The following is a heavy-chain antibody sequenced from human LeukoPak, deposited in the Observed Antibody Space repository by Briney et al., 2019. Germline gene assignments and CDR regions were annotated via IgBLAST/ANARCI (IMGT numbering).Heavy chain of an antibody. Sequence: GGSLRLSCAASRFTFSSYAMHWVRQAPGKGLEWVAVISYDGSNKYYADSVKGRFTISRDNSKNTLYLQMNSLRAEDTAVYYCARHTDYDILTGYYFDYWGQGTLVTVSS. CDR1: RFTFSSYA. CDR2: ISYDGSNK. V-gene: IGHV3-30-3*01. J-gene: IGHJ4*02. D-gene: IGHD3-9*01. CDR3: ARHTDYDILTGYYFDY.